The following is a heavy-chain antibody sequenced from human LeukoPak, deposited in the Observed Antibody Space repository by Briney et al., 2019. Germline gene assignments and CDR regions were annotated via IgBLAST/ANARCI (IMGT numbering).Heavy chain of an antibody. V-gene: IGHV1-2*02. CDR2: INPNSGGT. CDR1: GYTFTGYY. Sequence: ASVKVSCKASGYTFTGYYMHWVRQAPGQGLEWMGWINPNSGGTNYAQKLQGRVTMTTDTSTSTAYMELRSLRSDDTAVYYCARDKYYYDTRGYLFDYWGQGTLVTVSS. J-gene: IGHJ4*02. CDR3: ARDKYYYDTRGYLFDY. D-gene: IGHD3-22*01.